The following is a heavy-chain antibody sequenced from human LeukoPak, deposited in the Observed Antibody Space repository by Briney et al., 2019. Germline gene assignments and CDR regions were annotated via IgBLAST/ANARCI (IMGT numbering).Heavy chain of an antibody. CDR1: GYTLTELS. V-gene: IGHV1-24*01. D-gene: IGHD1-26*01. Sequence: ASVKVSCKVSGYTLTELSMHWVRQAPGKGLEWMGGFDPEDGETIYAQKLQGRVTMTEDTSTDTAYMELSSLRSEDTAVYYCATGLIVGATYDDAFDIWGQGTMVTVSS. CDR3: ATGLIVGATYDDAFDI. J-gene: IGHJ3*02. CDR2: FDPEDGET.